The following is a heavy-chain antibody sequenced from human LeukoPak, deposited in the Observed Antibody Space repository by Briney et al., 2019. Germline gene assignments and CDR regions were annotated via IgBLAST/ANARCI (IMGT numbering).Heavy chain of an antibody. CDR2: INHSGST. CDR1: GGSISSYY. D-gene: IGHD3-22*01. V-gene: IGHV4-34*01. CDR3: ARAGYDGSGYYWDY. J-gene: IGHJ4*02. Sequence: SETPSLTCTVSGGSISSYYWSWIRQPPGKGLEWIGEINHSGSTNYNPSLKSRVTKSVDTSKNQFSLKLGSVTAADTAVYYCARAGYDGSGYYWDYWGQGALVTVSS.